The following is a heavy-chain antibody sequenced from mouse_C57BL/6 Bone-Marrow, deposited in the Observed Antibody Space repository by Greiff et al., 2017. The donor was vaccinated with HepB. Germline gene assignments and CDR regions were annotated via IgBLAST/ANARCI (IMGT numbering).Heavy chain of an antibody. Sequence: EVKLQESGPGLVKPSQSLSLTCSVTGYSITSGYYWNWIRQFPGNNLEWMGYISYDGSNNYNPSLKNRISITRDTSKNQFFLKLNSVTTEDTATYYCARDRGTTVVAPFDYWGQGTTLTVSS. CDR3: ARDRGTTVVAPFDY. D-gene: IGHD1-1*01. CDR1: GYSITSGYY. CDR2: ISYDGSN. V-gene: IGHV3-6*01. J-gene: IGHJ2*01.